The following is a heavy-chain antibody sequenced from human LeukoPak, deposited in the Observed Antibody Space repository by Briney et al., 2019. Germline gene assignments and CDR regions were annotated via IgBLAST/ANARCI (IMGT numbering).Heavy chain of an antibody. CDR2: INPNSGNT. CDR1: GYTFTGYY. CDR3: AIYTAMDPADAFDI. J-gene: IGHJ3*02. D-gene: IGHD5-18*01. Sequence: ASVKVSCKASGYTFTGYYMHWVRQAPGQGLEWMGWINPNSGNTGYAQKFQGRVTMTRNTSISTAYMELSSLRSEDTAVYYCAIYTAMDPADAFDIWGQGTMVTVSS. V-gene: IGHV1-8*02.